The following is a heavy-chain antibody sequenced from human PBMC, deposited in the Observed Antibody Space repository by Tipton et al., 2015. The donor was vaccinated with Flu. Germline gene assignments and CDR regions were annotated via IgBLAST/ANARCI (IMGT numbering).Heavy chain of an antibody. Sequence: TLSLTCAVSGYSISSGYYWGWIRQPPGKGLERIGSIYHSGSTYYNPSLKSRVTISVDTSKNQFSLKLSSVTAADTAVYYCARHPSSLGAFDIWGQGTMVTVSS. D-gene: IGHD7-27*01. J-gene: IGHJ3*02. CDR2: IYHSGST. CDR1: GYSISSGYY. V-gene: IGHV4-38-2*01. CDR3: ARHPSSLGAFDI.